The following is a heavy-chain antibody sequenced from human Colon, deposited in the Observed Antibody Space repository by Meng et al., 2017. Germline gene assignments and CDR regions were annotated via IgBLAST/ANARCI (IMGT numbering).Heavy chain of an antibody. CDR3: ARKGVTYEFDY. Sequence: VRRGQAGAGVKKPGSSVKAPCKASGGTSSRNAISWVRQAPGQGLEWMGGIIPIFGTTDYAQKFQGRVTITTDESTSTAYMELSSLRSEDTAVYFCARKGVTYEFDYWGQGTLVTVSS. V-gene: IGHV1-69*05. CDR1: GGTSSRNA. CDR2: IIPIFGTT. J-gene: IGHJ4*02. D-gene: IGHD2-21*02.